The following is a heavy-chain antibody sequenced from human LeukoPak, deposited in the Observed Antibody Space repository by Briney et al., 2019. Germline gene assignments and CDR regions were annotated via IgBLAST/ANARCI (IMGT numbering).Heavy chain of an antibody. J-gene: IGHJ4*02. Sequence: GGTLRLSCAASGFTFSSYGMSWVRQAPGKGLEWVSAISGSGGSTYYAGSVKGRFTISRDNSKNTLSLQMNSLRAEDTAVYYCARGGPSGSYYFDYWGQGTLVTVSS. D-gene: IGHD1-26*01. CDR1: GFTFSSYG. V-gene: IGHV3-23*01. CDR3: ARGGPSGSYYFDY. CDR2: ISGSGGST.